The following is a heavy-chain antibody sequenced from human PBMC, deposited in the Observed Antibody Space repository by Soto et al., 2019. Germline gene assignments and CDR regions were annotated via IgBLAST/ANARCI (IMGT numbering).Heavy chain of an antibody. CDR3: ARVGTYDFWSSRDV. V-gene: IGHV4-59*01. D-gene: IGHD3-3*01. CDR1: GGSISSYY. Sequence: PSETLSLTCTVSGGSISSYYWSWIRQPPGKGLEWIGYIYYSGSTNYNPSLKSRVTISVDTSKNQFSLKLSSVTAADTAVYYCARVGTYDFWSSRDVWGKGTRVTVSS. J-gene: IGHJ6*04. CDR2: IYYSGST.